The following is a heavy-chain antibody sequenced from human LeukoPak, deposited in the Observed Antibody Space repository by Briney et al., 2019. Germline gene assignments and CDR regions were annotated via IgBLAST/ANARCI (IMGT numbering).Heavy chain of an antibody. D-gene: IGHD6-19*01. Sequence: QSGGSLRLSCAASGFTFSSYSMNWVRQAPGKGLEWVSYISSSSSTIYYADSVKGRFTISRDNSKNTLYLQMNGLRAEDTAVYYCARGYVAGTWDYWGQGTLVTVSS. CDR1: GFTFSSYS. CDR2: ISSSSSTI. J-gene: IGHJ4*02. V-gene: IGHV3-48*01. CDR3: ARGYVAGTWDY.